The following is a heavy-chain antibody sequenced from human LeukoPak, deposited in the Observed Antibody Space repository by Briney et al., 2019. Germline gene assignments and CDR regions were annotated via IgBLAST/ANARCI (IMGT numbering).Heavy chain of an antibody. CDR2: IKSKTDGGTT. CDR1: GFTFSNAW. J-gene: IGHJ4*02. V-gene: IGHV3-15*01. D-gene: IGHD6-13*01. CDR3: TTTIAAAGTTDY. Sequence: PGGSLRLFCAASGFTFSNAWMSWDRQAPGKGLEWVGRIKSKTDGGTTDYAAPVKGRFTISRDDSKNTLYLQMNSLKTEDTAVYYCTTTIAAAGTTDYWGQGTLVTVSS.